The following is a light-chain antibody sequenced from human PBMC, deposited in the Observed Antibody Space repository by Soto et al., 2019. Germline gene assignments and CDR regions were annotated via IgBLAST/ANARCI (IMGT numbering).Light chain of an antibody. CDR3: QQTYSTPKT. J-gene: IGKJ1*01. CDR2: VAS. CDR1: QSISNY. Sequence: DIQMTQSPSSLSASVGDRVTITCRASQSISNYLNWYQQKPGKAPKFLIYVASSLQSGVPSRLSGSGSGTDFTLTISSLQPEDFATYYCQQTYSTPKTFGQGTKVDIK. V-gene: IGKV1-39*01.